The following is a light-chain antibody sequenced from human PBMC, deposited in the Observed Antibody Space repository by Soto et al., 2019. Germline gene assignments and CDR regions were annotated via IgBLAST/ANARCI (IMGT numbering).Light chain of an antibody. CDR3: SSYAGSNNFVV. V-gene: IGLV2-8*01. J-gene: IGLJ2*01. CDR2: EVT. Sequence: QPVLTQPPSASGSPGQSVTISCTGTSSDVGGYNYVSWYQQHPGKAPKLMIYEVTKRPSGVPDRFSGSKSGNTASLIVSGLQAEDEADYYCSSYAGSNNFVVFGGGTKLTVL. CDR1: SSDVGGYNY.